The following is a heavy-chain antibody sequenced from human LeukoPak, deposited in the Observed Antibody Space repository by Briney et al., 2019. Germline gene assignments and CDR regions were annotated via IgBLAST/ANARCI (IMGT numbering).Heavy chain of an antibody. CDR2: INHSGST. CDR3: ARGEVGYCSSTSCYAFDI. D-gene: IGHD2-2*01. CDR1: GGSFSGYY. Sequence: SETLSLTCAVYGGSFSGYYWSWIRQPPGKGLEWIGEINHSGSTNYNPSLKSRVTISVDTSKNQFSLKLSSVTAADTAVYYCARGEVGYCSSTSCYAFDIWGQGTMVTVSS. J-gene: IGHJ3*02. V-gene: IGHV4-34*01.